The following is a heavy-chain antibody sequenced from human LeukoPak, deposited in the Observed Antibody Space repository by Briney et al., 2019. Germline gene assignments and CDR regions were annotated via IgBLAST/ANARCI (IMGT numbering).Heavy chain of an antibody. CDR3: ARDRDYGDYNTQDLFVY. CDR1: GYTFTNFG. V-gene: IGHV1-18*01. Sequence: ASVNVSFTASGYTFTNFGISWVRQAPGQGLEWMGWISAYNGNTNYAQRLQGRVTMTTDTSTSTAYMELRSLRSDDTAVYYCARDRDYGDYNTQDLFVYWGQGTLVTVSS. J-gene: IGHJ4*02. D-gene: IGHD4-17*01. CDR2: ISAYNGNT.